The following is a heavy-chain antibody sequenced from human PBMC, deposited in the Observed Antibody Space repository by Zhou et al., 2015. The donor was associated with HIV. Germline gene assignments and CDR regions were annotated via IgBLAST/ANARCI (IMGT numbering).Heavy chain of an antibody. CDR3: ARDHKAFGSGTYAWAY. CDR2: ISVHNGKT. D-gene: IGHD3-10*01. V-gene: IGHV1-18*01. Sequence: QVQLEQSGGEAKKPGASVKVSCKTSGYDFRSFAVNWVRQAPGQGFEWLGWISVHNGKTEISQKFQGRVTLTTDTSTTTLNMELRGLRFDDTAVYFCARDHKAFGSGTYAWAYWGQGTLVTVSS. CDR1: GYDFRSFA. J-gene: IGHJ4*02.